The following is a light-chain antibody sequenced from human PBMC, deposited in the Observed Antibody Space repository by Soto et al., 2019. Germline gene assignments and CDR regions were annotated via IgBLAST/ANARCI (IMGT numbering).Light chain of an antibody. CDR2: DAS. Sequence: EIVLTQSPATLSLYPGERATLSCRASQSVARYLAWYQQKPGQAPRLLLYDASSMVTGISARFSGSGSGTDCTLTISSLEPEDSGIYYCEQRSSWPAAYTFGQGTKLEI. V-gene: IGKV3-11*01. J-gene: IGKJ2*01. CDR1: QSVARY. CDR3: EQRSSWPAAYT.